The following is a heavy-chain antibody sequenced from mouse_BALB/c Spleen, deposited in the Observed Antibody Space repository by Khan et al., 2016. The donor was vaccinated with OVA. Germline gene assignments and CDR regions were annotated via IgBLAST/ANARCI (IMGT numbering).Heavy chain of an antibody. Sequence: QVQLQQSGPSLVAPSQSLSITCTISGFSLTNYGIHWVRQPPGKGLEWLVVIWSDGSTTYNSALKSRLTITKDNSKSQVFLKMNSLQTDDTAIYFCARQPYYHYNVMDYWGQGTSVTVSS. D-gene: IGHD2-10*01. J-gene: IGHJ4*01. V-gene: IGHV2-6-1*01. CDR2: IWSDGST. CDR1: GFSLTNYG. CDR3: ARQPYYHYNVMDY.